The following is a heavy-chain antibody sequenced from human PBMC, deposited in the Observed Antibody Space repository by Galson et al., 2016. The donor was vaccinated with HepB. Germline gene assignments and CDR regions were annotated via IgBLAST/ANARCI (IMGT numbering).Heavy chain of an antibody. CDR2: IYETGTA. CDR1: GGSISSNYW. CDR3: TRGNLGTSATMAFDY. Sequence: ETLSLTCDVSGGSISSNYWWGWVRQSPEKGFEWIGEIYETGTANYNPSFTRRATISVDKSKNQISLGPDSVTAADTAVYYCTRGNLGTSATMAFDYWGQGTLVTVSS. V-gene: IGHV4-4*02. J-gene: IGHJ4*02. D-gene: IGHD4/OR15-4a*01.